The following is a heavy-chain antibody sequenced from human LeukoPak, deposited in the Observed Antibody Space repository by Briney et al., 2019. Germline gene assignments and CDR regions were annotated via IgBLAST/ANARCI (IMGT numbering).Heavy chain of an antibody. CDR1: GFTFSSYA. V-gene: IGHV3-23*01. J-gene: IGHJ4*02. Sequence: GSLRLSCAASGFTFSSYAMSWVRQAPGKGLEWVSAISGSGGSTYYADSVKGRFTISRDNSKNTLYLQMNSLRAEDTAVYYCAKDPSRYSSSWYFGYWGQGTLVTVSS. D-gene: IGHD6-13*01. CDR3: AKDPSRYSSSWYFGY. CDR2: ISGSGGST.